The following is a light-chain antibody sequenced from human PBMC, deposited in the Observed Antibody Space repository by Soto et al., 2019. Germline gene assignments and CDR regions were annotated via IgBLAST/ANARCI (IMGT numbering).Light chain of an antibody. J-gene: IGLJ1*01. CDR3: SSYRSITTSYV. CDR2: DVS. V-gene: IGLV2-14*01. CDR1: SNDVGGYNY. Sequence: QSALTQPASVSGSPGQSITISCTGTSNDVGGYNYVSWYQQHPGKAPELIIYDVSNRPSGVSNRFSGSKSGNTASLTISGLQAEDEAYYYCSSYRSITTSYVFGTGTKVTVL.